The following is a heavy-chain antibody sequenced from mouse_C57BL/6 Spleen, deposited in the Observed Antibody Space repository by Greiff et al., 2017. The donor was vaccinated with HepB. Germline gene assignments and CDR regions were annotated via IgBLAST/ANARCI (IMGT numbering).Heavy chain of an antibody. D-gene: IGHD2-3*01. CDR3: ARSGLDGYYFDY. CDR2: INPNNGGT. V-gene: IGHV1-18*01. CDR1: GYTFTDYN. J-gene: IGHJ2*01. Sequence: EVQLQQSGPELVKPGASVKIPCTASGYTFTDYNMDWVKQSHGKSLEWIGDINPNNGGTIYNQKFKGKATLTVDKSSSTAYMELRSLTSEDTAVYYCARSGLDGYYFDYWGQGTTLTVSS.